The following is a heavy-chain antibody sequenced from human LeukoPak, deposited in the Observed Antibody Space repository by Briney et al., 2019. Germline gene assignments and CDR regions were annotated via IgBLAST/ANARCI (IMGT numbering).Heavy chain of an antibody. D-gene: IGHD3-10*01. CDR2: IYTSGST. J-gene: IGHJ5*02. CDR1: GGSISSGSYY. V-gene: IGHV4-61*02. Sequence: SETLSLTCTVSGGSISSGSYYWSWIRQPAGKGLEWIGRIYTSGSTNYNPSLKSRVTISVDTSKNQFSLKLSSVTAADTAVYYCARLLMWFGEYAFDPWGQGTLVTVSS. CDR3: ARLLMWFGEYAFDP.